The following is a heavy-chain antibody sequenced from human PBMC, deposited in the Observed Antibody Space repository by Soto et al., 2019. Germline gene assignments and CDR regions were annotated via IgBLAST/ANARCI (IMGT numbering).Heavy chain of an antibody. CDR3: ARTLSGFTYGSRQFYFDY. V-gene: IGHV4-61*05. CDR2: VFPGGPT. D-gene: IGHD3-10*01. J-gene: IGHJ4*02. CDR1: GDSMTSPPYY. Sequence: PSETLSLTCNVSGDSMTSPPYYWGWIRQPPGKGLEWIGHVFPGGPTSHNSSLKSRVSMSIDTSKNQFSLTLTSVTAADTAVYYCARTLSGFTYGSRQFYFDYWGQGTLVTVSS.